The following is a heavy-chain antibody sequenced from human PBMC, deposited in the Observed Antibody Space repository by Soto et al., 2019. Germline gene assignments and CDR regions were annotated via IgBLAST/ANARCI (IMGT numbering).Heavy chain of an antibody. CDR3: ARGEVVALGY. CDR1: GGSISSGGYS. CDR2: IYHSGST. J-gene: IGHJ4*02. Sequence: PSETLSLTCAVSGGSISSGGYSWRWIRQPPGKGLEWIGYIYHSGSTYYNPSLKSRVTISVDRSKNQFSLKLSSVTAADTAVYYCARGEVVALGYWGQGTLVTVSS. V-gene: IGHV4-30-2*01. D-gene: IGHD2-15*01.